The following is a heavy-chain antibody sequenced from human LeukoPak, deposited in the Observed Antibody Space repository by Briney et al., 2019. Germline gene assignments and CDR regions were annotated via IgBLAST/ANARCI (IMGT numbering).Heavy chain of an antibody. CDR2: ITTTDTTK. Sequence: GGSLRFSCAASGFTFSSYEMNWVRQGPGKGLEWISYITTTDTTKYYTDSVKGRFTISRDNAKNSLYLQMHSLRAEDTAVYYCARGGFVFDIWGQGTVVTVSS. D-gene: IGHD3-10*01. J-gene: IGHJ3*02. CDR3: ARGGFVFDI. CDR1: GFTFSSYE. V-gene: IGHV3-48*03.